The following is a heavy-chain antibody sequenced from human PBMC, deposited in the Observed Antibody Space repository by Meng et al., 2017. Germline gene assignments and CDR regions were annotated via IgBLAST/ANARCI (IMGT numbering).Heavy chain of an antibody. V-gene: IGHV4-61*01. Sequence: VQLRESGPQLGWPVTTLSPPCTVSCNPHSRGSHHRSWIRHPPGKGLEWIGYIDYGGSTSYNPSLRSQVTISVDTSNKQFSLKLTSVTAAYTAVFVCARTRGDYYFDYWGQGTLVTVSS. CDR1: CNPHSRGSHH. CDR2: IDYGGST. CDR3: ARTRGDYYFDY. D-gene: IGHD3-16*01. J-gene: IGHJ4*02.